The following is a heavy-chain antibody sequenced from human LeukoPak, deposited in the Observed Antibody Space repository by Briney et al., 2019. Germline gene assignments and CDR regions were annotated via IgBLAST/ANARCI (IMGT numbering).Heavy chain of an antibody. CDR3: ITVYDSVAN. CDR1: GFTFTNAW. J-gene: IGHJ4*02. D-gene: IGHD5-12*01. CDR2: IKSRPDGGTT. V-gene: IGHV3-15*01. Sequence: PGGSLRLSCAASGFTFTNAWVDWVRQAPGKGLEWVGRIKSRPDGGTTDYAAPVKGRFTISRDDSKNTLYLHMNSLKTEDTAVYYCITVYDSVANWGQGTLVTVSS.